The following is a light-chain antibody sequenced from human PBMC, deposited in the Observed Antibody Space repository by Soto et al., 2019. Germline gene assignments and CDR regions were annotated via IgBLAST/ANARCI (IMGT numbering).Light chain of an antibody. V-gene: IGLV1-44*01. CDR3: ATWDDSLNGWV. CDR1: SSNIGSNT. J-gene: IGLJ3*02. CDR2: GNN. Sequence: QSVVIQPPSASGTPGQTVAISCSGSSSNIGSNTVNWYQQFPGTAPKLLIYGNNQRPSGVPDRLSGSKSDTSASLAISGLLSEDESDYYCATWDDSLNGWVFGGGTKVTVL.